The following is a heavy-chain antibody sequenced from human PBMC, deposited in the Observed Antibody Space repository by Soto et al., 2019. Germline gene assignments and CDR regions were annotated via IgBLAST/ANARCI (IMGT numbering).Heavy chain of an antibody. CDR3: ARYSGKYQGPIDY. Sequence: QVQLVESGGGVVQPGRSLRLSCAASGFTFSHYGIHWVRQAPGKGLEWLAVISYDGSNKHYAASVKGRFTVSRDNSKNTLYLQMNSLRAEDTAVYFCARYSGKYQGPIDYWGQGTVVTVSS. V-gene: IGHV3-30*03. CDR2: ISYDGSNK. D-gene: IGHD1-26*01. CDR1: GFTFSHYG. J-gene: IGHJ4*02.